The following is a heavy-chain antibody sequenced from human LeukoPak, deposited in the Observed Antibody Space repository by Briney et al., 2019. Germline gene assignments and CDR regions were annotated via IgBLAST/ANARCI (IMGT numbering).Heavy chain of an antibody. Sequence: SEPLSLPCTVSGRSNGTCYWRWLRQPPGKGREWIGYIYYNGITNYNPSLKSRLTTSVDTSKNQFSLKLTSVTAADTAVYYCARDLWLGGPRSGFDMWGQGTMVTVSS. D-gene: IGHD3-10*01. CDR2: IYYNGIT. CDR1: GRSNGTCY. V-gene: IGHV4-59*01. J-gene: IGHJ3*02. CDR3: ARDLWLGGPRSGFDM.